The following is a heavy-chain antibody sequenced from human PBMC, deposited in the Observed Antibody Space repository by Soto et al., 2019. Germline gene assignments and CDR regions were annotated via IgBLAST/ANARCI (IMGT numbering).Heavy chain of an antibody. CDR1: GGSVSSGNYY. Sequence: TSETLSLTCTVSGGSVSSGNYYWSWIRQPPGKGLEWIGNIHSSGSTNYNPSLKIQVTLSVDTSKNQFSLRLSSVITADTAVYYCVREFDPWGQGTLVTVSS. CDR2: IHSSGST. CDR3: VREFDP. V-gene: IGHV4-61*01. J-gene: IGHJ5*02.